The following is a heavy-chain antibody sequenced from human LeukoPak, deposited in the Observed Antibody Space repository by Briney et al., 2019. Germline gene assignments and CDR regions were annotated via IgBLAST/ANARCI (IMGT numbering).Heavy chain of an antibody. Sequence: ASVKVSCKASGYTFTSYDINWVRQATGQGLEWMGWMNPNSGNTGYAQKFQGRVTMTRNTSISTAYMELGSLRSEDTAVYYCARGIAAAGRGNWFDPWGQGTLVTVSS. V-gene: IGHV1-8*01. CDR1: GYTFTSYD. D-gene: IGHD6-13*01. J-gene: IGHJ5*02. CDR2: MNPNSGNT. CDR3: ARGIAAAGRGNWFDP.